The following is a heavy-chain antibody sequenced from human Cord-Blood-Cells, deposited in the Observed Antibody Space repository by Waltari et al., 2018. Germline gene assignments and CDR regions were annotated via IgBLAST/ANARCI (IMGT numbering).Heavy chain of an antibody. V-gene: IGHV1-69*12. CDR1: GGTFSSYA. D-gene: IGHD7-27*01. CDR2: SSASFGTA. Sequence: QVQLVQSGAEVKKPGSSVKVSCKASGGTFSSYAISWVRQAPGQGLEWMGGSSASFGTANDGQKYQGRVKITADESTSTAYMELSSLRSEDTAVYYCARGAHTWGAFDIWGQGTMVTVSS. J-gene: IGHJ3*02. CDR3: ARGAHTWGAFDI.